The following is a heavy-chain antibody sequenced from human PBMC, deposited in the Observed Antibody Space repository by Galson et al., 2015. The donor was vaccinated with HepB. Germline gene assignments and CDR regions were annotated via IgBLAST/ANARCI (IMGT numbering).Heavy chain of an antibody. V-gene: IGHV3-53*01. CDR2: IYSGGST. CDR3: AKVFRDDVWSGYAFDI. J-gene: IGHJ3*02. D-gene: IGHD3-3*01. Sequence: SLRLSCAASGFTVSTNYMTWVRQAPGKGLEWVALIYSGGSTYYADSVKGRLTITRDISKDTVYLQINSLRAEDTAVYYCAKVFRDDVWSGYAFDIWGLGTSVTVSS. CDR1: GFTVSTNY.